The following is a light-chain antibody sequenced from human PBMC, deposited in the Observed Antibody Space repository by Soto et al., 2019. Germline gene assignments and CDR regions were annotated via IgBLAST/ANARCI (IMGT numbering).Light chain of an antibody. V-gene: IGKV1-39*01. CDR2: AAS. J-gene: IGKJ2*01. CDR3: QQSYSTPPS. Sequence: DIQMTQSPSSLSASVGDRVTITCRASQSISSYLNWYQQKPGKAPKLLIYAASTLQSGVPSRFRGSGSGTDFTLTISSLQHEDFATYYCQQSYSTPPSFGQGTKLEIK. CDR1: QSISSY.